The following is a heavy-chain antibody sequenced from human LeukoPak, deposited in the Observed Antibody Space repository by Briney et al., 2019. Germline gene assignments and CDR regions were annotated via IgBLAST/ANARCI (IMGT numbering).Heavy chain of an antibody. V-gene: IGHV3-33*06. J-gene: IGHJ4*02. CDR1: GFTFSSYG. Sequence: PGRSLRLSCAASGFTFSSYGMHWVRQAPGKGLEWVAVIWYDGSNKYYADSVKGRFTISRDNSKNTLYLQMNSLRAEDTAVYYCAKLSSGYDFDYWGQGTLVTVSS. CDR2: IWYDGSNK. D-gene: IGHD5-12*01. CDR3: AKLSSGYDFDY.